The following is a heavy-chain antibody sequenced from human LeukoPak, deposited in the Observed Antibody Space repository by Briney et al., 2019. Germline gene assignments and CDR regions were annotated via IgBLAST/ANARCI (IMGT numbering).Heavy chain of an antibody. D-gene: IGHD4-17*01. CDR1: GFTFSSYE. J-gene: IGHJ4*02. CDR3: ATYGDFFDY. Sequence: GGSLRLFCAASGFTFSSYEMNWVRQAPGKGLEWVSYISSSGSTIYYADSVKGRFTISRDNAKNSLYLQMNSLRAEDTAVYYCATYGDFFDYWGQGTLVTVSS. CDR2: ISSSGSTI. V-gene: IGHV3-48*03.